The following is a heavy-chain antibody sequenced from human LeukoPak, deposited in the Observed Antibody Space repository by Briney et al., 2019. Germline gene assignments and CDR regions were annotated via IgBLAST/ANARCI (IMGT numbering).Heavy chain of an antibody. Sequence: GASVKVSCKASGGTFSSYAISWVRQAPGQGLEWMGGIIPIFGTANYAQKFQGRVTITTDESTSTAYMELSSLRSEDTAVSYCARDRYDFWSGYYTGYFDYWGQGTLVTVSS. V-gene: IGHV1-69*05. J-gene: IGHJ4*02. CDR2: IIPIFGTA. D-gene: IGHD3-3*01. CDR1: GGTFSSYA. CDR3: ARDRYDFWSGYYTGYFDY.